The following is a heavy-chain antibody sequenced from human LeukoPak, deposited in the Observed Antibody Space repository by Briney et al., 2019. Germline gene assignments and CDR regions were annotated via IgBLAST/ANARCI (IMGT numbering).Heavy chain of an antibody. CDR2: ISYDGSNK. J-gene: IGHJ1*01. CDR1: GFTFSSYA. Sequence: GRSLRLSCAASGFTFSSYAMHWVRQAPGKGLEWVAVISYDGSNKYYADSVKGRFTISRDNSKNTLYLQMNSLRAEDTAVYYCAGIDSSPFQHWGQGTLVTVSS. D-gene: IGHD3-22*01. CDR3: AGIDSSPFQH. V-gene: IGHV3-30*04.